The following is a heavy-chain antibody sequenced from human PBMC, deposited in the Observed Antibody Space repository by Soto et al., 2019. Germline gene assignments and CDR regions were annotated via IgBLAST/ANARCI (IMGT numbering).Heavy chain of an antibody. CDR2: IFSNDEK. J-gene: IGHJ6*02. Sequence: QVTLKESGPVLVKPTETLTLTCTVSGFSLSNARMGVSWIRQPPGKALEWLAHIFSNDEKSYSTSLKSRLTISKDTSKSQVVLTMTNMDPVDTATYYCARILGYYYGSSGYVYYYYYGMDVWGQGTTVTVSS. D-gene: IGHD3-22*01. CDR1: GFSLSNARMG. V-gene: IGHV2-26*01. CDR3: ARILGYYYGSSGYVYYYYYGMDV.